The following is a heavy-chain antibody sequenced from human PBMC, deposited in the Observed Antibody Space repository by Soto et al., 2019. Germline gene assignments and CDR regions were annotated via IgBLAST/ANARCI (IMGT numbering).Heavy chain of an antibody. D-gene: IGHD2-2*02. CDR1: GYTFTSYY. Sequence: QVQLVQSGAEVKKPGASVKVYCKASGYTFTSYYMHWMRQATGQGLESMGIQNPSSGSTSNAQKYQGSVTMTRDTSTSTVYMELSSLRSEDTAVYYGASGCSSTSCDRGYYYYGMDVWGQGTTVTVSS. CDR3: ASGCSSTSCDRGYYYYGMDV. J-gene: IGHJ6*02. V-gene: IGHV1-46*01. CDR2: QNPSSGST.